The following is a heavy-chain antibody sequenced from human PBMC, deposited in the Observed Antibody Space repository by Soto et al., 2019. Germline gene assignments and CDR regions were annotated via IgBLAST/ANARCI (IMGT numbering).Heavy chain of an antibody. CDR3: AKDRSRYNWNPYYYYGMDV. J-gene: IGHJ6*02. Sequence: PGGSLRLSCAASGFTFSSYVMHWVRQAPGKGLEWVAVISYDGSNKYYADSVKGRFTISRDNSKNTLYLQMNSLRAEDTAVYYCAKDRSRYNWNPYYYYGMDVWGQGPTVTVYS. CDR1: GFTFSSYV. D-gene: IGHD1-20*01. CDR2: ISYDGSNK. V-gene: IGHV3-30*18.